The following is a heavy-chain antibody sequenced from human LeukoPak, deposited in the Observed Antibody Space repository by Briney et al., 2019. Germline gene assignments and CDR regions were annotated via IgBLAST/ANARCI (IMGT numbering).Heavy chain of an antibody. D-gene: IGHD5-24*01. Sequence: SVKVSCKASGGTFSSYAISWVRQAPGQGLEWMGRIIPILGIANYAQKFQGRVTITADKSTSTAYMELSSLRSEDTAVYYCARLGTRWLQSSYFEYWGQGTLVTVSS. CDR1: GGTFSSYA. CDR2: IIPILGIA. V-gene: IGHV1-69*04. J-gene: IGHJ4*02. CDR3: ARLGTRWLQSSYFEY.